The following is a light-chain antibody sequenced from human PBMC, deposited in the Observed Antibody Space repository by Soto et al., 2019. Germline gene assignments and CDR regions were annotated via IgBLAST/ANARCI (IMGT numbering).Light chain of an antibody. V-gene: IGKV1-5*01. CDR2: HAS. J-gene: IGKJ1*01. Sequence: DVQMTQSPSTLPASVGYRFTITCRASQSISNWLAWYQQKTGTAPKVLIYHASNLQSGVPSRFSGSGSGTEFTLTISSLQPDDFATYYCQQYNSYSFGQGTKVDIK. CDR1: QSISNW. CDR3: QQYNSYS.